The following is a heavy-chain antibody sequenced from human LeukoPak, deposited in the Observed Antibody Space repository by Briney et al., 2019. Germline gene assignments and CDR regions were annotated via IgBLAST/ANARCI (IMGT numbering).Heavy chain of an antibody. J-gene: IGHJ5*02. Sequence: GGSLTPSCPASGLTFSSYAMSWVRQAPGKGLEWVSAISSSGGSTYYADSVKGRFTISRDNSKNTLYLQMNSLRAEDTAVYYCAKDFIRESNWFDPWGQGTLVTVSS. D-gene: IGHD3-10*01. CDR2: ISSSGGST. CDR3: AKDFIRESNWFDP. CDR1: GLTFSSYA. V-gene: IGHV3-23*01.